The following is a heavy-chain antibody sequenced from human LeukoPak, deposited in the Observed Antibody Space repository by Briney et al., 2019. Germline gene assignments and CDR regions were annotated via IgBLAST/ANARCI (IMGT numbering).Heavy chain of an antibody. D-gene: IGHD3-10*01. CDR3: ARAYYYGSGSWWFDP. J-gene: IGHJ5*02. CDR1: GGSISSGSYY. V-gene: IGHV4-61*02. CDR2: IYTSGST. Sequence: SETLSLTCTVSGGSISSGSYYWSWIRQPAGKGLEWIGRIYTSGSTNYNPSLKSRVTISVDTSKNQFSLKLSSVTAADTAVYYCARAYYYGSGSWWFDPWGQGTLVTVSS.